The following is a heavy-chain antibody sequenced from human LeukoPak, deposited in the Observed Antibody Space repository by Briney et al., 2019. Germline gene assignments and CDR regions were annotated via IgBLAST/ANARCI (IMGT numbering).Heavy chain of an antibody. D-gene: IGHD3-3*01. CDR2: IYYSGST. CDR1: GGSISSSSYY. CDR3: AGVFWSGYYHNWFDP. V-gene: IGHV4-39*01. Sequence: PSETLSLTCTVSGGSISSSSYYWGWIRQPPGKGLEWIGSIYYSGSTYYNPSLKSRVTISVDTSKTQFSLKLSSVTAADTAVYYCAGVFWSGYYHNWFDPWGQGTLVTVSS. J-gene: IGHJ5*02.